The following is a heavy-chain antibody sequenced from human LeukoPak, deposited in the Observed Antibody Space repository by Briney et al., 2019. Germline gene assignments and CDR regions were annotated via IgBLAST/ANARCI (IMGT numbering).Heavy chain of an antibody. CDR3: ARSYYDSSGYYSLGVLDI. CDR1: GYDFTFYW. Sequence: GESLKISCKGSGYDFTFYWVAWVRQMPGKGLEWMGIIYPGDSDTRYSPSFQGQVTISADKSISTAYLQWNGLKASDTAMYYCARSYYDSSGYYSLGVLDIWGQGTVVTVSS. CDR2: IYPGDSDT. J-gene: IGHJ3*02. V-gene: IGHV5-51*01. D-gene: IGHD3-22*01.